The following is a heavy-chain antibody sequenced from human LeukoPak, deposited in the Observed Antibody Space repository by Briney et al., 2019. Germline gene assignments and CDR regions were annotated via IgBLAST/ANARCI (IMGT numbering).Heavy chain of an antibody. CDR2: VYYSGSP. V-gene: IGHV4-59*01. CDR1: GGSLSSYY. J-gene: IGHJ4*02. D-gene: IGHD2-15*01. Sequence: SETLSLTCTVSGGSLSSYYWSWLRQPPGKGLEWIGYVYYSGSPNYSPSLKSRVTISVDTSKNQFSLKLNSVTAADTAVYYCARRFGSGDYFDYWGQGTLVTVSS. CDR3: ARRFGSGDYFDY.